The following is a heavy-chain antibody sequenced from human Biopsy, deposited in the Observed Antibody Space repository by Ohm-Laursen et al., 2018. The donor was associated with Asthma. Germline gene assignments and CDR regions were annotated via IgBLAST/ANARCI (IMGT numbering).Heavy chain of an antibody. CDR3: ARTYYDFLTGQVNDAFAI. D-gene: IGHD3-9*01. J-gene: IGHJ3*02. V-gene: IGHV1-18*04. Sequence: ASVKVSCKASGYTFSNYAISWVRQAPGQGLEWMGWISGYNGDTKFAQNVKGRLSLTTDTSTSTAYMDLSSLRSEDTAVYYCARTYYDFLTGQVNDAFAIWGQGTVVTVSS. CDR1: GYTFSNYA. CDR2: ISGYNGDT.